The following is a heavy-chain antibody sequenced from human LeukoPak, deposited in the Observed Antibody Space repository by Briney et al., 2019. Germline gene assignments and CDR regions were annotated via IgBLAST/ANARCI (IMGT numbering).Heavy chain of an antibody. V-gene: IGHV1-2*02. CDR3: ARGYYCSSSSCYRRWFDP. CDR1: GYTFTGYY. CDR2: INPNSGGT. D-gene: IGHD2-15*01. J-gene: IGHJ5*02. Sequence: ASVKVSCKASGYTFTGYYIHWVRQAPGQGLEWMGWINPNSGGTNYAQNFQGRVTMTRDTSISTAYMGLSRLRSDDTAVYYCARGYYCSSSSCYRRWFDPWGQGTLVTVSS.